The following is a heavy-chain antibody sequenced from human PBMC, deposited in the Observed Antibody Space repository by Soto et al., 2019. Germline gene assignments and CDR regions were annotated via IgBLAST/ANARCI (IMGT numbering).Heavy chain of an antibody. CDR3: TRGPRPSSAGTGAY. D-gene: IGHD6-13*01. CDR1: GFAFDSYW. J-gene: IGHJ4*02. Sequence: GGSLRLSCAASGFAFDSYWVHWVRQVPGERPVWVSRIDYDGTTTTYADSVKGRFTISRDNAKNTLYLQMNSLRAEDTAVYYCTRGPRPSSAGTGAYWGQGTVVTVSS. CDR2: IDYDGTTT. V-gene: IGHV3-74*01.